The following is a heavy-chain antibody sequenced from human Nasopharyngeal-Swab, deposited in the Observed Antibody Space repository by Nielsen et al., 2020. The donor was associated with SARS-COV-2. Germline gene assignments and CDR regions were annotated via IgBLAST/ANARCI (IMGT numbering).Heavy chain of an antibody. Sequence: SQTLSLTCTVSGGSISSSSYYWGWIRQPPGKGLEWIASIYYRGSTYYNPSLKSRVTISVDTSKNQFSLKLSSVTAADTAVYYCAATSVLRFLEWLNNWFDPWGQGTLVTVSS. D-gene: IGHD3-3*01. CDR3: AATSVLRFLEWLNNWFDP. J-gene: IGHJ5*02. CDR1: GGSISSSSYY. V-gene: IGHV4-39*01. CDR2: IYYRGST.